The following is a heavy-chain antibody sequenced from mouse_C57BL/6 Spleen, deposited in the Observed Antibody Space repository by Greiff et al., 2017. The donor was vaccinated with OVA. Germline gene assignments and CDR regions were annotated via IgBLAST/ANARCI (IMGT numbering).Heavy chain of an antibody. V-gene: IGHV1-82*01. CDR2: IYPGDGDT. CDR3: ASYYDSRH. D-gene: IGHD2-4*01. Sequence: VKLQESGPELVKPGASVKISCKASGYAFSSSWMNWVKQRPGKGLEWIGRIYPGDGDTNYNGKFKGKATLTADKSSSTAYMQLSSLTSEDSAVYFCASYYDSRHWGQGTTLTVSS. J-gene: IGHJ2*01. CDR1: GYAFSSSW.